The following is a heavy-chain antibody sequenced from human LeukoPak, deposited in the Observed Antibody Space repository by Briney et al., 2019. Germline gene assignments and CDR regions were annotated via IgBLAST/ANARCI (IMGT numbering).Heavy chain of an antibody. D-gene: IGHD2-21*01. CDR1: GFIFSSYA. Sequence: GRSLRLSCAASGFIFSSYAVHWVHQAPGKGLEWVAVISSDGRHIFYADSVKGRFTISRDNSKNTLYLQMNSLRAEDTALYLCARCGGTCSLPSTSAMDVWGQGTTVTVS. J-gene: IGHJ6*02. CDR3: ARCGGTCSLPSTSAMDV. CDR2: ISSDGRHI. V-gene: IGHV3-30*04.